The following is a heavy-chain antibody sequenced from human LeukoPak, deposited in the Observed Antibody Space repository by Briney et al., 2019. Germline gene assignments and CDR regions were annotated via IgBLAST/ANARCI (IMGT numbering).Heavy chain of an antibody. CDR1: GFTFSSYA. D-gene: IGHD2-2*01. V-gene: IGHV3-23*01. CDR3: ARAPLLGYCSGTSCYPA. J-gene: IGHJ5*02. Sequence: GALRLSCAASGFTFSSYAMSWVRQAPGKGLEWVSAISGSGGSTYYADSVQGRFTISRDNAKNSLYLQMNSLRAEDTAVYYCARAPLLGYCSGTSCYPAWGQGTLVTVSS. CDR2: ISGSGGST.